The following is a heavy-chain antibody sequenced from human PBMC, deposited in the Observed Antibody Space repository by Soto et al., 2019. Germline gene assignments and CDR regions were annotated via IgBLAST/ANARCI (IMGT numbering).Heavy chain of an antibody. D-gene: IGHD3-10*01. Sequence: SETLSLTCTVSGGSISSSSYYWGWIRQPPGQGLEWIGSIYYSGSTYYNPSLNSRVTISVDTSKNQFSLKLSSVAAAYTAVYYCARARSTDYRSGSYYVHYFGMDVWGQGTTVTVS. J-gene: IGHJ6*02. CDR3: ARARSTDYRSGSYYVHYFGMDV. V-gene: IGHV4-39*07. CDR1: GGSISSSSYY. CDR2: IYYSGST.